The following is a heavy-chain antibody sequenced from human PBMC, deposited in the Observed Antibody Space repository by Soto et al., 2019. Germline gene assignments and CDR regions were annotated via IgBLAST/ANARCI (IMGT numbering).Heavy chain of an antibody. CDR3: ATSYGSGYRAFDS. CDR2: INPILSMS. J-gene: IGHJ4*02. V-gene: IGHV1-69*02. CDR1: GDTFNFYS. D-gene: IGHD3-10*01. Sequence: QVQLVQSGADVQRPGSSVRVSCKASGDTFNFYSINWVRQAPGLGLQWMGRINPILSMSNYAPRFQGRVTMTXDXATSTAYMELSSLRSEDTAMYYCATSYGSGYRAFDSWGQGALVTVSS.